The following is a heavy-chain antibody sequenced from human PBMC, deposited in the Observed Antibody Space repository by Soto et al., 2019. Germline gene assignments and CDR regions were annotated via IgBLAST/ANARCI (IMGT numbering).Heavy chain of an antibody. CDR2: IYHSGTT. V-gene: IGHV4-4*02. D-gene: IGHD3-22*01. CDR3: AKCGYDSSGRLLRYFQH. Sequence: SETLSLTCAVSGGSISSSNWWSWVRQPPGKGLEWIGEIYHSGTTYYSPSLKSRVTTSIDTSRNQFSLKLTSVTAADTAVYYCAKCGYDSSGRLLRYFQHWGQGTLVTVSS. CDR1: GGSISSSNW. J-gene: IGHJ1*01.